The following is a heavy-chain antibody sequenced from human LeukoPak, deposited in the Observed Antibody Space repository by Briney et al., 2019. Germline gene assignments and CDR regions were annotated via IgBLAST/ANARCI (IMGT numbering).Heavy chain of an antibody. J-gene: IGHJ5*02. V-gene: IGHV4-59*08. CDR2: IYYSGST. CDR3: ARHPSTSRPNWFDP. Sequence: SETLSLTCTVSGGSISSYYWGWIRQPPGKGLEWIGYIYYSGSTNYNPSLTSRVTMSVDTSKNQFSLKLSSVTAADTAMYYCARHPSTSRPNWFDPWGQGTLVTVSS. CDR1: GGSISSYY. D-gene: IGHD2-2*01.